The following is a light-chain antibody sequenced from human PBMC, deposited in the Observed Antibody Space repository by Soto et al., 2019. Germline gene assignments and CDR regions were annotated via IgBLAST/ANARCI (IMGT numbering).Light chain of an antibody. Sequence: DIQVTQSPSSLSASVGDRVTITCRASQSISSYLNWYQQKPGKAPKLLIYAASSLQSGVPSRFGGSGSGTDFTLTISSLQPEDFATYYCQQSYSTPQTFGQGTKVDIK. CDR3: QQSYSTPQT. V-gene: IGKV1-39*01. CDR2: AAS. CDR1: QSISSY. J-gene: IGKJ1*01.